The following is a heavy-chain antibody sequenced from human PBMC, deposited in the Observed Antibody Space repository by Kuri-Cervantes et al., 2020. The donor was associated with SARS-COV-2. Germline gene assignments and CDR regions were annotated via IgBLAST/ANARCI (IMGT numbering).Heavy chain of an antibody. CDR3: VKGGYGGAFDY. V-gene: IGHV3-48*03. CDR2: ISRGGGTK. D-gene: IGHD4/OR15-4a*01. CDR1: GFTFSSYE. J-gene: IGHJ4*02. Sequence: GGSLRLSCAASGFTFSSYEMNWVRQAPGKGLEWLSYISRGGGTKYYADSVKGRFDISRDNSRKSLYLQMDSLRSEDTAIYYCVKGGYGGAFDYWGQGTLVTVSS.